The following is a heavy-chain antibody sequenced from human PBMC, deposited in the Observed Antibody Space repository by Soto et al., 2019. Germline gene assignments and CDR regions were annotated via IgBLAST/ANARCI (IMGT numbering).Heavy chain of an antibody. CDR3: AKAGGDYRYFDY. CDR2: ISYDGSNK. J-gene: IGHJ4*02. V-gene: IGHV3-30*18. Sequence: QVQLVESGGGVVQPGRSLRLSCAASGFTFSSYGMHWVRQAPGKGLEWVAVISYDGSNKYYADSVKGRFTISRDNSENTLYLQMNSLRAEDTAVYYCAKAGGDYRYFDYWGQGTLVTVSS. CDR1: GFTFSSYG. D-gene: IGHD2-21*02.